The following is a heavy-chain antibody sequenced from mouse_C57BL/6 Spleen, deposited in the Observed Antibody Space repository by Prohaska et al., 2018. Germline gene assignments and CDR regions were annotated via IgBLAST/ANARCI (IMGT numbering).Heavy chain of an antibody. CDR3: GYSGFAY. Sequence: HGKSLEWIGDINPNNGGTSYNQKFKGKATLTVDKSSSTAYMELRSLTSEDSAVYYCGYSGFAYWGQGTLVTVSA. D-gene: IGHD2-12*01. CDR2: INPNNGGT. V-gene: IGHV1-26*01. J-gene: IGHJ3*01.